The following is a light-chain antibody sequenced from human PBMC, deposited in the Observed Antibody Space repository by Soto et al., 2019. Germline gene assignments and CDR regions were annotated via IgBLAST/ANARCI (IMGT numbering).Light chain of an antibody. CDR3: QQYNSYPWT. Sequence: DIQMTQSPSTLSASVGDRVTITCRASQSISSWLAWYRQKPGKAPKLLIYDASSLESGVPSRFSGSGSGTEFTLTITSLQPDDFATYYCQQYNSYPWTFGQGTK. J-gene: IGKJ1*01. V-gene: IGKV1-5*01. CDR2: DAS. CDR1: QSISSW.